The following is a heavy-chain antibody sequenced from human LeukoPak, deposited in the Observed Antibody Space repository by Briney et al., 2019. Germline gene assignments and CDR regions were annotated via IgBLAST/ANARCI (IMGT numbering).Heavy chain of an antibody. Sequence: GGSLRLSCAASGFTFSSYAMSWVRQAPGKGLEWVSAISGSGGSTYYADSVKGRFTISRDNSKNTLYLQMNSLRAEDTAVYYCAKSPTRITMVWGVDYWGQGTLVTVSS. CDR3: AKSPTRITMVWGVDY. J-gene: IGHJ4*02. CDR2: ISGSGGST. V-gene: IGHV3-23*01. D-gene: IGHD3-10*01. CDR1: GFTFSSYA.